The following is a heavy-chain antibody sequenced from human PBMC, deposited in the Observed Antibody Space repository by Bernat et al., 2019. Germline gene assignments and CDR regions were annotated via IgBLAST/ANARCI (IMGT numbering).Heavy chain of an antibody. J-gene: IGHJ2*01. D-gene: IGHD2-15*01. CDR1: GFSFSESD. CDR2: IRSKANSYAT. V-gene: IGHV3-73*02. CDR3: TRDLEGVVVAAIWYFDL. Sequence: EVQLVESGGGLVQPGGSLELSCAASGFSFSESDIHWVRQASGKGLEWVGRIRSKANSYATAYAASVKGRFTISRDDSKNTAYLQMNSLKTEDTAVYYCTRDLEGVVVAAIWYFDLWGRGTLVTVSS.